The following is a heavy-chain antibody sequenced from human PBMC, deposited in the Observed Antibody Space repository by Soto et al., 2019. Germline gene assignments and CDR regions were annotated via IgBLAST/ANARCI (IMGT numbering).Heavy chain of an antibody. J-gene: IGHJ4*02. V-gene: IGHV3-23*01. CDR3: AKDRGCSSTSCYTGVDY. CDR2: ISGSGGST. Sequence: EVQLLESGGGLVQPGGSLRLSCAASGFTFSSYAMSWVRQAPGKGLEWVSAISGSGGSTYYADSVKGRFTISRDNSKNTLYLKMNSRRAEDTAVYYCAKDRGCSSTSCYTGVDYWGQGTLVTVSS. D-gene: IGHD2-2*02. CDR1: GFTFSSYA.